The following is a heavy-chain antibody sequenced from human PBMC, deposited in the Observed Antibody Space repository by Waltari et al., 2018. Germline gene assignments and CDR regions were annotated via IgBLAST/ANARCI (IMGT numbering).Heavy chain of an antibody. D-gene: IGHD5-18*01. CDR3: ARSGNTAVASGAFEI. V-gene: IGHV4-61*02. J-gene: IGHJ3*02. CDR1: GGSINSANYY. CDR2: FHTSGTL. Sequence: QVQLQESGPGLVKPSQTLSLTCTVYGGSINSANYYWSWIRRPAGKGLEWTGHFHTSGTLNYHPSRKSRVTISVDTSKNQISLTLTYVTAADTAVYYCARSGNTAVASGAFEIWGQGTMVTVSS.